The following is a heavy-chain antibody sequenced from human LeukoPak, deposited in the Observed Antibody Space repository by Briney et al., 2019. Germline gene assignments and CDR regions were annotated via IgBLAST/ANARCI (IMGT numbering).Heavy chain of an antibody. CDR1: GFTFSSYS. D-gene: IGHD3-10*01. Sequence: GGSLRLSCAASGFTFSSYSMNWVRQAPGKGLEWVSYISSSSSTIYYADSVKGRFTISRDNAKNSLYLQMNSLRAEDTAVYYCAGSVGSGSFDYWGQGTLVTVSS. J-gene: IGHJ4*02. V-gene: IGHV3-48*01. CDR2: ISSSSSTI. CDR3: AGSVGSGSFDY.